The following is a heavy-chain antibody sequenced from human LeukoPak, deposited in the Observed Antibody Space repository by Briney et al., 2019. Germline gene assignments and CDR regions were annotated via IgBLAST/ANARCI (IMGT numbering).Heavy chain of an antibody. V-gene: IGHV3-23*01. CDR3: AKDFGGSHPYYFDY. Sequence: GAPLRLSCAASGSTFSSYAMSWVRQAPGKGLEWVSAISGSGGSTYYADSVKGRFTISRDNSKNTLYLQMNSLRAEDTAVYYCAKDFGGSHPYYFDYWGQGTLVTVSS. CDR1: GSTFSSYA. CDR2: ISGSGGST. J-gene: IGHJ4*02. D-gene: IGHD1-26*01.